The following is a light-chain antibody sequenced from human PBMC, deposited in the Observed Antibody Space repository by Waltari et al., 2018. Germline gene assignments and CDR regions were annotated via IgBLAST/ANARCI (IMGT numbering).Light chain of an antibody. Sequence: EIVLTQSPGTLSLSPGERATLSCKASQSVSRTLAWYQQKLGQAPSLLIYDASTRATGIPDRFSGSVFGTGFSLTISRREPEDFAVYYCQKYGTLPATFGQGTTVEIK. J-gene: IGKJ1*01. CDR2: DAS. CDR1: QSVSRT. CDR3: QKYGTLPAT. V-gene: IGKV3-20*01.